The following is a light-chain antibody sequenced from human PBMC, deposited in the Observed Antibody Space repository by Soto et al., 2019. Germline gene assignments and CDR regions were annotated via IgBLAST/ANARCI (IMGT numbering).Light chain of an antibody. V-gene: IGKV3-11*01. Sequence: EVVLTQSPATLSLSPGERATLSCRASQTVFNYLAWYQQKPGQAPRLLIYDTFNKATGVPARFSGSGSGTDFTLTISSLEPLDFAVYYCQQRSKWPWTLGQGTKV. CDR3: QQRSKWPWT. CDR1: QTVFNY. J-gene: IGKJ1*01. CDR2: DTF.